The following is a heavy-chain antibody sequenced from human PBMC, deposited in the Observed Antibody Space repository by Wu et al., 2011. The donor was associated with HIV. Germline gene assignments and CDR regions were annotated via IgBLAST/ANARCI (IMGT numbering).Heavy chain of an antibody. J-gene: IGHJ6*03. CDR1: GYTFIGYY. CDR3: AREIGGNGYYYYYYMDV. Sequence: VQLVQSGTEVKKPGASVRVSCEASGYTFIGYYIHWVRQAPGQGLEWMGRIIPIFGTANYAQKFQGRVTITADESTSTAYMELSSLRSEDTAVYYCAREIGGNGYYYYYYMDVWGKGTTVTVSS. V-gene: IGHV1-69*18. CDR2: IIPIFGTA. D-gene: IGHD2-15*01.